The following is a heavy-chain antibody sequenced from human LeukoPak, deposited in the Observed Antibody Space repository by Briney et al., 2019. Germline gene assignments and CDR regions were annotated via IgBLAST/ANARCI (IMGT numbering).Heavy chain of an antibody. CDR3: AREYIRYSNYGVGFDP. J-gene: IGHJ5*02. CDR2: INHSGST. D-gene: IGHD4-11*01. V-gene: IGHV4-34*01. CDR1: GGSFSGYY. Sequence: PSETLSLTCAVYGGSFSGYYWSWIRQPPGKGLEWIGEINHSGSTNYNPSLKSRVTISVDTSKNQFSLKPSSVTAADTAVYCCAREYIRYSNYGVGFDPWGQGTLVTVSS.